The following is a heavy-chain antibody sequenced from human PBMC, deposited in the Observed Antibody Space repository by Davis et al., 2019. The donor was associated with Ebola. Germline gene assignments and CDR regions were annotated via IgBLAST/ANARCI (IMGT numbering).Heavy chain of an antibody. Sequence: AASVKVSCKASGYTFTGYDINWVRQATGQGLEWMGWRNPNSGNTGYAQKFQGRVTMTRENSMSTAYMELRSLRSEDTAVYFCARGGVAYSDLDYWGQGTLVAVSS. CDR2: RNPNSGNT. V-gene: IGHV1-8*01. CDR1: GYTFTGYD. J-gene: IGHJ4*02. CDR3: ARGGVAYSDLDY. D-gene: IGHD2-21*01.